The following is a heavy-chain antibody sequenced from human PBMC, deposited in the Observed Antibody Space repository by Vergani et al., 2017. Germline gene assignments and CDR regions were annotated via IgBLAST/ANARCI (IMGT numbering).Heavy chain of an antibody. D-gene: IGHD3-3*01. Sequence: QVQLQESGPGLVKPSETLSLTCTVYGGSFSGYYWSWIRQPPGKGLEWIGEINHSGSTNYNPSLKSRVTISVDTSKNQYSLKLSSVTAADTAVYYCARLDYDDFWSGYQSRHDAFDIWGQGTMVTVSS. V-gene: IGHV4-34*10. CDR1: GGSFSGYY. CDR2: INHSGST. CDR3: ARLDYDDFWSGYQSRHDAFDI. J-gene: IGHJ3*02.